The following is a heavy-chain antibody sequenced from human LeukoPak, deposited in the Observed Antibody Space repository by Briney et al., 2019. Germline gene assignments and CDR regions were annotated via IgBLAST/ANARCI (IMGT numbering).Heavy chain of an antibody. CDR1: AYSFTSYW. V-gene: IGHV5-51*01. CDR2: IYPGDSDT. J-gene: IGHJ5*02. CDR3: ARLDYYGSGSYKNLGDFCWFDG. Sequence: GESLKISCKGSAYSFTSYWIGWVRQMPRKGLEWMGIIYPGDSDTRYNPSSQGQVTISADKSISTAYLQWLSLKASDTAMYYCARLDYYGSGSYKNLGDFCWFDGWGQGTLVTVSS. D-gene: IGHD3-10*01.